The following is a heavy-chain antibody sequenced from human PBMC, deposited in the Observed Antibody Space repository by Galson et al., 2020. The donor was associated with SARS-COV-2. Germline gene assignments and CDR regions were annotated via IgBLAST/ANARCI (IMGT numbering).Heavy chain of an antibody. J-gene: IGHJ4*02. CDR1: GGSFSGYY. CDR3: ARGSRRRQVLRYFGWLSKDGRPHYFDY. D-gene: IGHD3-9*01. V-gene: IGHV4-34*01. CDR2: INHSGST. Sequence: SETLSLTCAVYGGSFSGYYWSWIRQPPGKGLEWIGEINHSGSTNYNPSLKSRVTISVDTSKNQFSLKLSSVTAADTAVYYCARGSRRRQVLRYFGWLSKDGRPHYFDYWGQGTLVTVSS.